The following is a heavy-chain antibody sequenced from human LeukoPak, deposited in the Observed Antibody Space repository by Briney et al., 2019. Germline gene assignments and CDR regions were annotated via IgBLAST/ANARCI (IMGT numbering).Heavy chain of an antibody. CDR1: GGSISRSSYY. D-gene: IGHD2-2*01. V-gene: IGHV4-39*07. Sequence: PSETLSLTCTVSGGSISRSSYYWGWIRQTPGKGPEWIGSIYYGGSTYYNPSLKSRVAISVDTSKNQFSLKLSSVTAADTAVYHCARVLSIVVVPGATFWFDPWGQGTLVTVSS. CDR2: IYYGGST. CDR3: ARVLSIVVVPGATFWFDP. J-gene: IGHJ5*02.